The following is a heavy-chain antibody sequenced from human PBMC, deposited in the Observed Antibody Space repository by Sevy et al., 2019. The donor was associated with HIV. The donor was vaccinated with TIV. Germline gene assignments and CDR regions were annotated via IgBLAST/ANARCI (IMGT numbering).Heavy chain of an antibody. D-gene: IGHD5-18*01. V-gene: IGHV3-20*04. J-gene: IGHJ4*02. CDR3: ARGTLRRGYSYGFYDY. CDR1: GFTFDDYG. CDR2: INWNGGST. Sequence: GGSLRLSCAASGFTFDDYGMSWVRQAPGKGLEWVSGINWNGGSTGYADSVKGRFTISRDNAKNSLYLQMNSLRAEDTALDYCARGTLRRGYSYGFYDYWGQGTLVTVSS.